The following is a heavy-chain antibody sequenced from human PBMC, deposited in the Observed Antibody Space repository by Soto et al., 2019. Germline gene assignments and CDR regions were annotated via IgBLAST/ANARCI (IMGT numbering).Heavy chain of an antibody. Sequence: QVQLVESGGGVVQPGRSLRLSCAASGFTFSSYGMHWVRQAPGKGLEWVAVISYDGSNKYYADSVKGRFTISRDNSKNTLYLQMNSVRAEDTAVYYCAKVRGYYYGSGSYPPYYYGMDVWGQGTTVTVSS. CDR3: AKVRGYYYGSGSYPPYYYGMDV. V-gene: IGHV3-30*18. CDR1: GFTFSSYG. CDR2: ISYDGSNK. D-gene: IGHD3-10*01. J-gene: IGHJ6*02.